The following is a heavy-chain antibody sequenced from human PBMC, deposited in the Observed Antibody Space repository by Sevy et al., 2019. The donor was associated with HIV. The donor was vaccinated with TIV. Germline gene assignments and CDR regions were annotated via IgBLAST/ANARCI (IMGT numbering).Heavy chain of an antibody. CDR1: GGSIGSYY. J-gene: IGHJ6*02. CDR2: LDYSGST. Sequence: SETLSLTCTVSGGSIGSYYWIWIRQPPGKGLDWMGYLDYSGSTRYNPSLKGRVSISLDTSKSKFSLKMTSVTAADTAVYYCARAGGTTDWGMDVWGQGTTVTVSS. V-gene: IGHV4-59*01. D-gene: IGHD2-15*01. CDR3: ARAGGTTDWGMDV.